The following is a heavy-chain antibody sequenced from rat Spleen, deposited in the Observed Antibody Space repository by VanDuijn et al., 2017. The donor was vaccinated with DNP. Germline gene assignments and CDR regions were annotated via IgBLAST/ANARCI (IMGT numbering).Heavy chain of an antibody. V-gene: IGHV5-31*01. CDR3: ATSPGPNWFAY. CDR2: ITSSGGST. J-gene: IGHJ3*01. D-gene: IGHD1-4*01. CDR1: GFTFNNYW. Sequence: EVQLVESGGGLVQPGRSLKLSCVASGFTFNNYWMTWIRQVPGKGLEWVASITSSGGSTYYPDSVKGRFTISRDNAKNTLYLQMDSLRSEDTATYYCATSPGPNWFAYWGQGTLVTVSS.